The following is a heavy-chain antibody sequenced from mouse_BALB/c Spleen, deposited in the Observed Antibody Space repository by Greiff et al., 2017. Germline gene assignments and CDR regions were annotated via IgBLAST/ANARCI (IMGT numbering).Heavy chain of an antibody. CDR1: GYSITSDYA. J-gene: IGHJ1*01. V-gene: IGHV3-2*02. D-gene: IGHD2-2*01. CDR3: ARSGGGYYWYFDV. CDR2: ISYSGST. Sequence: EVKLVESGPGLVKPSQSLSLTCTVTGYSITSDYAWNWIRQFPGNKLEWMGYISYSGSTSYNPSLKSRISITRDTSKNQFFLQLNSVTTEDTATYYCARSGGGYYWYFDVWGAGTTVTVSS.